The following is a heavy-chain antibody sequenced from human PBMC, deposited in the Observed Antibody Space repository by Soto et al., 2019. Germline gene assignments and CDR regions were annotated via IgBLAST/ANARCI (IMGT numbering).Heavy chain of an antibody. V-gene: IGHV1-3*01. CDR1: GYTFTRFA. CDR3: ARDSGRGVGEMRSGLFDL. Sequence: QVQLVQSGAEVRKPGASVKVSCTSSGYTFTRFAMHWVRQAPGQTFEWLGWINAGNGDTRYSQKFQGMLTLPRDSSATIDYMELSILTSEDTALYYCARDSGRGVGEMRSGLFDLWGQGTLVTVSS. D-gene: IGHD2-15*01. J-gene: IGHJ4*02. CDR2: INAGNGDT.